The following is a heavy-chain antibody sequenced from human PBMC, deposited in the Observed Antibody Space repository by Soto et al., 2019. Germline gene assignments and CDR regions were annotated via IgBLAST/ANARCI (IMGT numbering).Heavy chain of an antibody. J-gene: IGHJ4*02. D-gene: IGHD3-10*01. Sequence: GGSLRLSCAASGFTFSSYAMSWVRQAPGKGLEWVSAISGSGGSTYYADSVKGRFTISRDNSKNTLYLQMNSLRAEDTAVYYSAKVLASGSGSYRRNPSPFDYWGQGTLVTVSS. CDR2: ISGSGGST. CDR3: AKVLASGSGSYRRNPSPFDY. V-gene: IGHV3-23*01. CDR1: GFTFSSYA.